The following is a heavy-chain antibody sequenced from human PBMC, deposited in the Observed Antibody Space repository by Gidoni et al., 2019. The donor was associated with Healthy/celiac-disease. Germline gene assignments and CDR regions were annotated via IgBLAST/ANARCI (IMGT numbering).Heavy chain of an antibody. CDR3: ARDLVVVAATKDY. CDR1: GFTCSSYS. D-gene: IGHD2-15*01. Sequence: EVHLVDSVGGLVTPAVSLSLSCASSGFTCSSYSMNWVRQAPGKGLEWVSSISSSSSYIYYADSVKGRCTSSRDNAKNSLYLQMNSLRAEDTAVYYCARDLVVVAATKDYWGQGTLVTVSS. V-gene: IGHV3-21*01. J-gene: IGHJ4*02. CDR2: ISSSSSYI.